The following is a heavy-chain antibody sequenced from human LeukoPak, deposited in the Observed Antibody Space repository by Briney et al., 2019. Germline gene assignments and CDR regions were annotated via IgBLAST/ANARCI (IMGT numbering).Heavy chain of an antibody. CDR2: ISSSSSYI. CDR1: GFTFSSYS. D-gene: IGHD2-2*01. Sequence: GGSLRLSCAASGFTFSSYSMNWVRQAPGKGLEWVSSISSSSSYIYYADSVKGRFTISRGNAKNSLYLQMNSLRAEDTAVYYCARDNIGIVVVPAARRAFDIWGQGTMVTVSS. V-gene: IGHV3-21*01. CDR3: ARDNIGIVVVPAARRAFDI. J-gene: IGHJ3*02.